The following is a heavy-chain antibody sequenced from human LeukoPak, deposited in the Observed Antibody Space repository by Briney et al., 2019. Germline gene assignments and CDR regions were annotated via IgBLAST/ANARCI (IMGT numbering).Heavy chain of an antibody. D-gene: IGHD6-13*01. CDR3: ASVNSRIAATGTSIFLDY. V-gene: IGHV4-39*07. J-gene: IGHJ4*02. CDR1: GGSISSYY. CDR2: IYYTGSA. Sequence: PSETLSLTCTVSGGSISSYYWGWIRQPPGKGLEWIGRIYYTGSAYYNPSLRSRITMSVDMSKNQFSLKLRSATAADTAVYYCASVNSRIAATGTSIFLDYWGQGTLVTVSS.